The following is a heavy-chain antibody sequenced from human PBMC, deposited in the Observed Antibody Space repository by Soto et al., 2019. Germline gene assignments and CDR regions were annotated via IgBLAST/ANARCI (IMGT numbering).Heavy chain of an antibody. CDR2: IIPIFGTA. J-gene: IGHJ4*02. CDR1: GGTFSSYA. D-gene: IGHD5-12*01. CDR3: ARSGGYSGYDRDY. Sequence: ASVKVSCKASGGTFSSYAISWVRQAPGQGLEWMGGIIPIFGTANYAQKFQGRVTITAGESTSTAYMELSSLRSEDTAVYYCARSGGYSGYDRDYWGQGTLVTVSS. V-gene: IGHV1-69*13.